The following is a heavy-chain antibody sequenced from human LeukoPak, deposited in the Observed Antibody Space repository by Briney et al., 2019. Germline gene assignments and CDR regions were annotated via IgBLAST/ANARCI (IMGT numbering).Heavy chain of an antibody. Sequence: PSQTLSLTCAVSGGSISSGGYSWSWVRQPAGKGLEWIGYIYHSGSTYYNPSLKSRVTISVDRSKNQFSLKLSSVTAADTAVYYCARNHLTGYFYYGVDVWGKGTTVTVSS. J-gene: IGHJ6*04. D-gene: IGHD3-9*01. CDR3: ARNHLTGYFYYGVDV. CDR2: IYHSGST. CDR1: GGSISSGGYS. V-gene: IGHV4-30-2*01.